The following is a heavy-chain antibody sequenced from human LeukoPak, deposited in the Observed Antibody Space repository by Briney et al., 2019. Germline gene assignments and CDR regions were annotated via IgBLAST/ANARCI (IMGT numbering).Heavy chain of an antibody. Sequence: GGSLRLSCVGSGFTLGDYALHWVRQAPGKGLEWVAVISHDGNKEFYADSVKGRFTISRDNSKNTLLLQLDSLRPEDAALYYCARAPVKSPVNYFFDHWGQGALVTVSS. J-gene: IGHJ4*02. D-gene: IGHD2/OR15-2a*01. V-gene: IGHV3-30*04. CDR3: ARAPVKSPVNYFFDH. CDR1: GFTLGDYA. CDR2: ISHDGNKE.